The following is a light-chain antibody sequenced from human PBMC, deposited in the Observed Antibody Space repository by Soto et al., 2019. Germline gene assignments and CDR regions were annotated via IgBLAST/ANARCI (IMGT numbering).Light chain of an antibody. CDR3: QQLNSYPQT. Sequence: DIQLTQSPSFLSASVGDRVTITCRASQGISSYLAWYQQKPGKAPKLLIYAASTLQSGVPSGFSGSGSGTEFTLTISSLQPEDFATYYCQQLNSYPQTFGGGTKVDIK. CDR1: QGISSY. CDR2: AAS. V-gene: IGKV1-9*01. J-gene: IGKJ4*01.